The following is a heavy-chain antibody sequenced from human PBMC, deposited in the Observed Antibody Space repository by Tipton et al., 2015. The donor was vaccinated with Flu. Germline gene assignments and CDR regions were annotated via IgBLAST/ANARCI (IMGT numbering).Heavy chain of an antibody. V-gene: IGHV4-39*07. D-gene: IGHD7-27*01. CDR1: GGSISSGGYY. CDR2: INHSGST. Sequence: TLSLTCTVSGGSISSGGYYWGWIRQPPGKGLEWIGEINHSGSTNYNPSLKSRVTISADTSKKQFSLKLNSVTAADTAVYFCATKFANWGVWEPRDYWGQGTLVTVS. J-gene: IGHJ4*02. CDR3: ATKFANWGVWEPRDY.